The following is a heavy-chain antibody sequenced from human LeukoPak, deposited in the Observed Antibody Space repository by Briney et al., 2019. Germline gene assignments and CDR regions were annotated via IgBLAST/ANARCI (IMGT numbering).Heavy chain of an antibody. V-gene: IGHV3-23*01. Sequence: GGSLRLSCVVSGFTFSDYAMSWVRQAPEKGLDWVSVISGSAHKIRYADSVKGRFTISRDSSRNTLFLHMNTLRAEDTAIYYCAKDRTVGASYWYFDLWGRGTLVTVSS. D-gene: IGHD1-26*01. CDR1: GFTFSDYA. J-gene: IGHJ2*01. CDR2: ISGSAHKI. CDR3: AKDRTVGASYWYFDL.